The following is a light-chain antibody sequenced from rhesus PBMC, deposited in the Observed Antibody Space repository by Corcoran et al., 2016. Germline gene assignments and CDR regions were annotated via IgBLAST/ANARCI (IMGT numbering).Light chain of an antibody. CDR2: EVS. J-gene: IGKJ4*01. V-gene: IGKV2-104*02. CDR1: HSLWDSEDGNTY. Sequence: DIVMTQTPLSLPVIPGEPAPISGRSSHSLWDSEDGNTYLDWNLQKPGHSSKLLFFEVSNRASGVPDRVRGSGSDTDFTLKISRVEAEDVGVYYCMQALEFPLTFGGGTKVEIK. CDR3: MQALEFPLT.